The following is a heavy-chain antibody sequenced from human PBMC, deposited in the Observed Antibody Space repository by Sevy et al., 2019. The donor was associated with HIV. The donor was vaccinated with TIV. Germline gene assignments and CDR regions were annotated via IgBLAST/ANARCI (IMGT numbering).Heavy chain of an antibody. CDR2: IRAKSYGGEP. V-gene: IGHV3-49*03. Sequence: GGSLRLSCTTSGFTFVVFAMPGIRQPPGRGREGLGFIRAKSYGGEPEYARSVKGRFTISRDDSKSTVYLQMDSLRSEDTAVYYCTRKPSKIDSIYLAAIGYWGQGTLVTVSS. CDR1: GFTFVVFA. CDR3: TRKPSKIDSIYLAAIGY. J-gene: IGHJ4*02. D-gene: IGHD4-4*01.